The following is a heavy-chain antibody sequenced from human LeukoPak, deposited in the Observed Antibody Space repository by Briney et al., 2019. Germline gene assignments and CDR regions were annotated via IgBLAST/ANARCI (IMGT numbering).Heavy chain of an antibody. CDR1: GFTVSSND. J-gene: IGHJ3*02. V-gene: IGHV3-66*02. Sequence: GGSLRLSCAASGFTVSSNDMSWVRQAPGKGLEWVSVVYSGGNTFYADSVKGRFTISRDNSKNTLYLQMNSQRADDAAVYYCGTDRPDSGTRYRFFDIWGQGTMVTVSS. CDR2: VYSGGNT. D-gene: IGHD4-17*01. CDR3: GTDRPDSGTRYRFFDI.